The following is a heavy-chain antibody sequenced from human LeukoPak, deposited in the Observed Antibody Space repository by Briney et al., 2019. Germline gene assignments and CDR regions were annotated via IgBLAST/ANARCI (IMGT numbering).Heavy chain of an antibody. V-gene: IGHV3-13*01. D-gene: IGHD1-7*01. CDR2: ISSAGKT. J-gene: IGHJ1*01. Sequence: GGSLRLSCAASGFTFSDYDMHWVRQVTGKGLEWVSAISSAGKTYYPGSVKGRFTISRENAKNSLYLQMNSLRDGDTAVCYCARGAGTGTTYFQHWGQGTLVTVSS. CDR3: ARGAGTGTTYFQH. CDR1: GFTFSDYD.